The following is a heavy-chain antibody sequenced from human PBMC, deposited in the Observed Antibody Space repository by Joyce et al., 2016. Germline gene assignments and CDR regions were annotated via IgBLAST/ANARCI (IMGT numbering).Heavy chain of an antibody. CDR2: IFWDDDK. V-gene: IGHV2-5*02. CDR1: GFSLSASGVG. D-gene: IGHD3-22*01. J-gene: IGHJ5*02. Sequence: QITLKESGPTLVKPTQTLTLTCTFSGFSLSASGVGVGWIRQPPGKALEWLALIFWDDDKEYSPSLKSRLTITKDTSKNRVVLTMTNMDPVDTATYYCAHSGPNRYYYDNSGYLDTWGQGTLVTVSS. CDR3: AHSGPNRYYYDNSGYLDT.